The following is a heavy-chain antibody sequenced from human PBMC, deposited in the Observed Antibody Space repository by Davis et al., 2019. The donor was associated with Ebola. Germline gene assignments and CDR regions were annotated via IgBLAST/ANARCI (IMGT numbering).Heavy chain of an antibody. CDR2: INHSGST. D-gene: IGHD6-13*01. Sequence: SETLSLTCTVSGGSISSGDYYWSWIRQPPGKGLEWIGEINHSGSTNYNPSLKSRVTISVDTSKNQFSLKLSSVTAADTAVYYCARVRGEGYSSSWYPPLNWFDPWGQGTLVTVSS. V-gene: IGHV4-39*07. J-gene: IGHJ5*02. CDR1: GGSISSGDYY. CDR3: ARVRGEGYSSSWYPPLNWFDP.